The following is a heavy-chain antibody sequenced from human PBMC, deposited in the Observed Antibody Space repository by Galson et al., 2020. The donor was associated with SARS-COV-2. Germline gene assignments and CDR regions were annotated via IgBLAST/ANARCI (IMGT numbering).Heavy chain of an antibody. CDR2: ISSSSSYI. Sequence: GGSLSLSCAASGFTFSSYSMNWVRQAQGKGLEWVSSISSSSSYINYADSVKGRFTISRDNAKNSLYLQMNSLRAEDTAVYYCARGPHYYDSSGYYGLDYWGQGTLVTVSS. CDR1: GFTFSSYS. J-gene: IGHJ4*02. V-gene: IGHV3-21*01. CDR3: ARGPHYYDSSGYYGLDY. D-gene: IGHD3-22*01.